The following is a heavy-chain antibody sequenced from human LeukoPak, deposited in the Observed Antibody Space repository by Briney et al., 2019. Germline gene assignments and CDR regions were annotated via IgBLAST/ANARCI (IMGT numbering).Heavy chain of an antibody. D-gene: IGHD3-22*01. V-gene: IGHV4-34*01. CDR3: ARDRRYYDSSGYHTGAFDI. CDR2: INHSGST. J-gene: IGHJ3*02. Sequence: PSETLSLTCAVYGGSFSGYYWSWIRQPPGKGLEWIGEINHSGSTNYNPSLKSRVTISVDTSKNQFSLKLSSVTAADTAVYYCARDRRYYDSSGYHTGAFDIWGQGTMVTVSS. CDR1: GGSFSGYY.